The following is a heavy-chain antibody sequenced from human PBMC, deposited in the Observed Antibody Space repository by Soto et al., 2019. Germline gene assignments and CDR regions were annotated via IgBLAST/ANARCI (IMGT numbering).Heavy chain of an antibody. J-gene: IGHJ6*02. CDR3: ARGAFCGGAPGCRDMDV. V-gene: IGHV1-18*01. Sequence: QIQLVQSGGEVKKPGASVKVSCKSSGYTFISHSITWVRQAPGQGLEWMGRISAYNGNTNYAQKLQGRVTMTKDTSTNTAYMELRNLRSDDTAVYYCARGAFCGGAPGCRDMDVWGQGTTVTVSS. CDR1: GYTFISHS. D-gene: IGHD2-21*01. CDR2: ISAYNGNT.